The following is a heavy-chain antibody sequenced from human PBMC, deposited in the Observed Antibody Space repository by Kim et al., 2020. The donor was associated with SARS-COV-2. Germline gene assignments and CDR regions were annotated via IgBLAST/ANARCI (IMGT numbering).Heavy chain of an antibody. D-gene: IGHD3-3*01. Sequence: SETLSLTCTVSGGSISSSTYYWGWIRQPPGKGLEWIGSIYYSGSTYYNPSLKSRVTISIDTSKNQFSLKLSSVTAADTAVYYCARREWAPDDYYFDYWGQGTLVTVSS. J-gene: IGHJ4*02. CDR1: GGSISSSTYY. V-gene: IGHV4-39*01. CDR3: ARREWAPDDYYFDY. CDR2: IYYSGST.